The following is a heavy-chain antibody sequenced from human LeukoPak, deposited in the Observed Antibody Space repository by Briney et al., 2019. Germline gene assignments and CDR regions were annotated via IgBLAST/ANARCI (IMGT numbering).Heavy chain of an antibody. CDR1: GYTFTSYD. CDR2: MNPNSGNT. J-gene: IGHJ6*02. V-gene: IGHV1-8*01. Sequence: ASVKVSCKASGYTFTSYDINWVRQATGQGLEWMGWMNPNSGNTGYAQKFQGRVTMTRNTSISTAYMELSSLRSEDTAVYYCARGHMVRGVISLFYYYYYGMDVWGQGTTVTVSS. D-gene: IGHD3-10*01. CDR3: ARGHMVRGVISLFYYYYYGMDV.